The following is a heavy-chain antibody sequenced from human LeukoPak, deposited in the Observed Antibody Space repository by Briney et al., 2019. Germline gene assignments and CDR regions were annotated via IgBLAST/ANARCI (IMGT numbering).Heavy chain of an antibody. CDR2: LYSDGNT. Sequence: AGSLRLSCAASGFTVITNDMTWVRQAPGEGLEWISVLYSDGNTKYAASVQGRFTISRDNSKNTLYLEMHSLSPDDTAVYCCARGVEPLAANTLAYWGQGTLVTVSS. J-gene: IGHJ4*02. CDR1: GFTVITND. V-gene: IGHV3-53*01. D-gene: IGHD1-14*01. CDR3: ARGVEPLAANTLAY.